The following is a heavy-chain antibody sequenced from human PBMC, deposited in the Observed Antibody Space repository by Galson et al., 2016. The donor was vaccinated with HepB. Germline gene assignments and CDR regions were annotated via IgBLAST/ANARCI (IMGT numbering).Heavy chain of an antibody. Sequence: SLRLSCAASGFTFGNSWMSWLRQAPGKGLEWVANIRQDGNGKYYVDSVKGRFTISRDNAKNSLYLQMNSLRDEDTAVYYCARDGSGWSLYWGQGTLVTVSS. CDR2: IRQDGNGK. V-gene: IGHV3-7*03. CDR3: ARDGSGWSLY. CDR1: GFTFGNSW. D-gene: IGHD6-19*01. J-gene: IGHJ4*02.